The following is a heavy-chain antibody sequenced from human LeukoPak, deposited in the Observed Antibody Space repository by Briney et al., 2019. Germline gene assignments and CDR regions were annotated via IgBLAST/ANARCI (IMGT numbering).Heavy chain of an antibody. Sequence: PSETLSLTCTVTDGSISSYYWSWIRQPTGKGLEWIGYIYYSGSTNYNPSLKSRVTISVDTSKNQFSLKLSSVTAADTAVYYCARSSYGGNLDYWGQGTLVTVSS. J-gene: IGHJ4*02. CDR3: ARSSYGGNLDY. CDR1: DGSISSYY. CDR2: IYYSGST. V-gene: IGHV4-59*01. D-gene: IGHD4-23*01.